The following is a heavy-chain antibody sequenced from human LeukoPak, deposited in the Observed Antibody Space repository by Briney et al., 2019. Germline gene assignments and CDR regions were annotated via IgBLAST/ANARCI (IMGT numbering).Heavy chain of an antibody. CDR2: IIPILGIA. Sequence: SVKVSCKASGGTFSSYTISSLRQAPGQGLEWMGRIIPILGIANYAQKFQGRVTITADKSTSTAYMELSSLRSEDTAVYYCAREVVRYRNAFDIWGQGTMVTVSS. V-gene: IGHV1-69*04. CDR3: AREVVRYRNAFDI. CDR1: GGTFSSYT. D-gene: IGHD2-2*01. J-gene: IGHJ3*02.